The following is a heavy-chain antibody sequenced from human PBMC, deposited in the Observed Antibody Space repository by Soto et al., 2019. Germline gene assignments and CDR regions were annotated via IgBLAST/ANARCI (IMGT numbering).Heavy chain of an antibody. V-gene: IGHV3-7*01. Sequence: GESLKISCADSGFTFSSYWMSWVRQAPGKGLEWVANIKQDGSERYYVDSVRGRFTISRDNPKNSLYLQMNSLRAEDTAVYYCARVTPGSACGRVGYLNGFDYWGHGPRVTV. CDR2: IKQDGSER. CDR1: GFTFSSYW. CDR3: ARVTPGSACGRVGYLNGFDY. J-gene: IGHJ4*01. D-gene: IGHD2-21*02.